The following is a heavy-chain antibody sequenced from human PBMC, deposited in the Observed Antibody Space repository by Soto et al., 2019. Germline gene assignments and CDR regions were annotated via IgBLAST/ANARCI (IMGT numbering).Heavy chain of an antibody. J-gene: IGHJ3*02. V-gene: IGHV3-23*01. D-gene: IGHD6-19*01. Sequence: EVQLLESGGALVQPGGSLTLSCAATGFTFSYSGMNWVRQAPGKGLEWVSTISRSGGTTYYAYSVRGRFTISRDNSKNTVYLQIDSLRAEDTAIFYCARDAGYSSAGHDVFDIWGQGTMVTVSS. CDR1: GFTFSYSG. CDR2: ISRSGGTT. CDR3: ARDAGYSSAGHDVFDI.